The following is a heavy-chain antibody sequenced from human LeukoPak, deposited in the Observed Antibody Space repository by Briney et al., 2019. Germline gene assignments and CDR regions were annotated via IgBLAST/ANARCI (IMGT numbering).Heavy chain of an antibody. CDR1: GYTFTGYY. Sequence: ASVKVSCKASGYTFTGYYMHWVRQAPGQGLEWMGWINPNSGGTNCAQKFQGRVTMTRDTSISTAYMELSRLRSDDTAVYYCARLYSSSWYSNFDYWGQGTLVTVSS. J-gene: IGHJ4*02. D-gene: IGHD6-13*01. CDR3: ARLYSSSWYSNFDY. V-gene: IGHV1-2*02. CDR2: INPNSGGT.